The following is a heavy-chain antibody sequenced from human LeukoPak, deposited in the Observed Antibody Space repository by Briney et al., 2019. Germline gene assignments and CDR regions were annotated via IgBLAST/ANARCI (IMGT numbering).Heavy chain of an antibody. Sequence: GGSLRLSCAASGFTFSTYAMNWVRQAPGKGLEWVSAISGSGGTTYYADSVEGRFTISRDNSKNTLHLQMDSLRAGDTAVYYCAKGTRSVAATPVYWGQGTLVTVSS. J-gene: IGHJ4*02. CDR3: AKGTRSVAATPVY. CDR1: GFTFSTYA. CDR2: ISGSGGTT. D-gene: IGHD2-15*01. V-gene: IGHV3-23*01.